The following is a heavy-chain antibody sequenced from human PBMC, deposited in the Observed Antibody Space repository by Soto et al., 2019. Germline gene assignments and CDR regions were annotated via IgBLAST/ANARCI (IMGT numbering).Heavy chain of an antibody. D-gene: IGHD2-2*01. CDR3: ARDTPGFYCSSTSCPRFDY. Sequence: EVQLVESGGGLVQPGGSLRLSCAASGFTFSSYSMNWVRQAPGKGLEWVSYISSSSSTIYYADSVTGRFTISRDNANNSLYLQMNSLRDEDTAVYYCARDTPGFYCSSTSCPRFDYWGQGTLVTVSS. CDR1: GFTFSSYS. CDR2: ISSSSSTI. J-gene: IGHJ4*02. V-gene: IGHV3-48*02.